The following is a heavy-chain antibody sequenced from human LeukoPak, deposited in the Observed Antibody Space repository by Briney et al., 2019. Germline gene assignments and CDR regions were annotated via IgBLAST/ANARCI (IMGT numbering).Heavy chain of an antibody. CDR1: GFTFSQFA. J-gene: IGHJ4*02. Sequence: PGGSLRLSCAASGFTFSQFAVHWVRQAPGKGLEWVADISHDGRNTYYADSVKGRFTISRDNSKHTLYLQMNSLRTEDTAVYYCARDSNSDFWSGYYTNYFDYWGQGTLVTVSS. D-gene: IGHD3-3*01. CDR2: ISHDGRNT. V-gene: IGHV3-30*04. CDR3: ARDSNSDFWSGYYTNYFDY.